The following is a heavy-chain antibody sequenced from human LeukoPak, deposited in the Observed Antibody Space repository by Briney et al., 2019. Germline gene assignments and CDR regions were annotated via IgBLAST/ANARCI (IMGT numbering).Heavy chain of an antibody. V-gene: IGHV3-33*01. CDR1: GFTFSSYG. CDR3: ARDWGDWNDVGIDY. Sequence: GGSLRLSCAASGFTFSSYGMHWVRQAPGKGLEWVAVIWYDGSNKYYADSVKGRFTISRDNSKNTLYLQMNSLRAEDTAVYYCARDWGDWNDVGIDYWGQGTLVTVSS. J-gene: IGHJ4*02. D-gene: IGHD1-1*01. CDR2: IWYDGSNK.